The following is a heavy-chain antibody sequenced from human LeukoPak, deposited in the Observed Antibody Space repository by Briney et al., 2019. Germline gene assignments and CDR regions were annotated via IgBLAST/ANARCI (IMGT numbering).Heavy chain of an antibody. V-gene: IGHV2-5*01. D-gene: IGHD5-18*01. CDR1: GFSLSTSGLG. CDR2: I. J-gene: IGHJ4*02. CDR3: FHKREDTSTL. Sequence: SGPTLVNPTQTLTLTCTFSGFSLSTSGLGVGWIRQPPGKALECLALIKSRLTITKDTSKNQVILTMTNMDPVDTATYFCFHKREDTSTLWGQGTLVTVPS.